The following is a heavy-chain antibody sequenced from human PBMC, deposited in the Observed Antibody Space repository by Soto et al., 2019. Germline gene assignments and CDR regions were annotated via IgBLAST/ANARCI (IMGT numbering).Heavy chain of an antibody. CDR2: INPNNGVT. D-gene: IGHD6-19*01. Sequence: GASVKVSCKASGYTFTGYYMNWVRQAPGQGLEWMGWINPNNGVTNYAQKSQGRVTMTRDTSISTAYMDLSRLRCDDTSVYYCARGALTVANWFDPCGQGTQVTVSS. CDR3: ARGALTVANWFDP. J-gene: IGHJ5*02. CDR1: GYTFTGYY. V-gene: IGHV1-2*02.